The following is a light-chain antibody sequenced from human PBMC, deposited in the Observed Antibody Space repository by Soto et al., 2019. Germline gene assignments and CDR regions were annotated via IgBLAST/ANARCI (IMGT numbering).Light chain of an antibody. Sequence: DIQMTQSPSTLSASVGDRVTITCRASQTINNWLAWFQQKPGKAPKLLISKASTLESGVPSRFSGSGSGTEFTLTISSLQPDDFATYYCQQYHIYSAFGQVTKVDIK. V-gene: IGKV1-5*03. CDR3: QQYHIYSA. CDR1: QTINNW. J-gene: IGKJ1*01. CDR2: KAS.